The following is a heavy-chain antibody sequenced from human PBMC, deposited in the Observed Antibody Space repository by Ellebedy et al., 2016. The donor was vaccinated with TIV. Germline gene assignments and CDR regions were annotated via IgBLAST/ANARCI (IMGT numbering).Heavy chain of an antibody. CDR2: INSDGSST. D-gene: IGHD2/OR15-2a*01. CDR3: AREGSMPHRGFDY. J-gene: IGHJ4*02. V-gene: IGHV3-74*01. CDR1: GFTFSSYW. Sequence: GGSLRLSCAASGFTFSSYWMHWVRQAPGKGLVWVSRINSDGSSTSYADSVKGRFTISRDNAKNTLYLQMNSLRAEDTAVYYCAREGSMPHRGFDYWGQGTLVTVSS.